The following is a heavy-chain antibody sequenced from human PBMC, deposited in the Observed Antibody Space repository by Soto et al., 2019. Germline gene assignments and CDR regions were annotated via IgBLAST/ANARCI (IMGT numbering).Heavy chain of an antibody. J-gene: IGHJ6*02. D-gene: IGHD6-13*01. CDR2: IRSKANSYAT. CDR1: GFTFSGSA. CDR3: TRLEVSNYAAAAGTIYYYYGMDV. V-gene: IGHV3-73*02. Sequence: EVQLVESGGGLVQPGGSLKLSCAASGFTFSGSAMHWVRQASGKGLKWVGRIRSKANSYATAYAASVKGRFTISRDDSKNTAYLQMNSLKTEDTAVYYCTRLEVSNYAAAAGTIYYYYGMDVWGQGTTVTVSS.